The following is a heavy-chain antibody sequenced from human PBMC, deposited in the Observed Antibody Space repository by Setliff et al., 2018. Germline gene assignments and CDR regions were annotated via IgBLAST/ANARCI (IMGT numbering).Heavy chain of an antibody. D-gene: IGHD6-13*01. Sequence: ASVKVSCKASGYTFTSYGISWVRQAPGQGLEWMGWISAYNGNTNYAQKLQGRVTMTTDTSTSTAYMELRSLRSEDTAVYYCATGGVPGYSSSWYIFDYWGQGTLVTVSS. CDR2: ISAYNGNT. V-gene: IGHV1-18*01. J-gene: IGHJ4*02. CDR1: GYTFTSYG. CDR3: ATGGVPGYSSSWYIFDY.